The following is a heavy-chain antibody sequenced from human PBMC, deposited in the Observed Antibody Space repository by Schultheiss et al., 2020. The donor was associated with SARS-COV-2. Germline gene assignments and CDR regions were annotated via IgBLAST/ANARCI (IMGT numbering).Heavy chain of an antibody. V-gene: IGHV4-4*02. CDR1: GGSISSSNW. D-gene: IGHD4-17*01. CDR2: IYHSGST. Sequence: SETLSLNCAVSGGSISSSNWWSWVRQPPGKGLEWIGEIYHSGSTNYIPSLKSRVTISVDKSKNQFSLKLSSVTAADTAVYYCARTTVTLSWFDPWGQGTLVTVSS. CDR3: ARTTVTLSWFDP. J-gene: IGHJ5*02.